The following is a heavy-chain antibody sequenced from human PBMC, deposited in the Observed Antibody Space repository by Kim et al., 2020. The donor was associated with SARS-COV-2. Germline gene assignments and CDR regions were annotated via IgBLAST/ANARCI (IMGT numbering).Heavy chain of an antibody. Sequence: ASVKVSCKASGYTFTGYYMHWVRQAPGQGLEWMGRINPNSGGTNYAQKFQGRVTMTRDTSISTAYMELSRLRSDDTAVYYCARGRNIKRSSSSWYGFDYWGQGTLVTVSS. D-gene: IGHD6-13*01. CDR2: INPNSGGT. CDR3: ARGRNIKRSSSSWYGFDY. CDR1: GYTFTGYY. J-gene: IGHJ4*02. V-gene: IGHV1-2*06.